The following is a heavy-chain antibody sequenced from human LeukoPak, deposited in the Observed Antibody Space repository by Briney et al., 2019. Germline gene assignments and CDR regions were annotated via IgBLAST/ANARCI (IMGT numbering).Heavy chain of an antibody. Sequence: PGGSLRLSCAASGFTFNSYWMHWVRQAPGKGLVWVSRINSDGSSTSYADSVKGRFTISRDNAKNTLYLQMNSLRAEDTAVYYCARDPSRPSRFDYWGQGTLVTVSS. CDR1: GFTFNSYW. V-gene: IGHV3-74*01. D-gene: IGHD6-6*01. CDR2: INSDGSST. CDR3: ARDPSRPSRFDY. J-gene: IGHJ4*02.